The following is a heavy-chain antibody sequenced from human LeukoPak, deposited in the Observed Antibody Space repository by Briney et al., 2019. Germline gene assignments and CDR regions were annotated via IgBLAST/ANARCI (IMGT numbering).Heavy chain of an antibody. Sequence: PGGALRLSCAASGFNFNNAWVNWVRQAPGKGLEWVGRIRSNAYGGATESAAPVTGRFTISRDDSENTLYLQMNSLKIEDTAVYYCTRGSNRGDSSDFDCWGQGTLVTVSS. V-gene: IGHV3-15*07. CDR1: GFNFNNAW. J-gene: IGHJ4*02. CDR3: TRGSNRGDSSDFDC. D-gene: IGHD3-22*01. CDR2: IRSNAYGGAT.